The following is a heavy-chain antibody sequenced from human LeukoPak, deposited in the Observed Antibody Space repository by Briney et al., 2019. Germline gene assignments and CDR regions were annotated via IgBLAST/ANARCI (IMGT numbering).Heavy chain of an antibody. Sequence: ASVKVSCKASGGTFSSYAISWVRQAPGQGLEWMGGIIPIFGTANYAQKFQGRVTITADESTSTAYMELSSLRSEDTAVYYCARDSDLYCSSTSCYKGMDVWGQGTTVTVSS. D-gene: IGHD2-2*02. CDR1: GGTFSSYA. J-gene: IGHJ6*02. V-gene: IGHV1-69*01. CDR2: IIPIFGTA. CDR3: ARDSDLYCSSTSCYKGMDV.